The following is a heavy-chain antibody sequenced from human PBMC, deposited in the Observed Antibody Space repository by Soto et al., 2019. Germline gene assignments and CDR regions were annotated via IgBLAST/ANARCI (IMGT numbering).Heavy chain of an antibody. CDR2: IWYDGSNK. J-gene: IGHJ3*02. CDR1: GFTFSSYG. V-gene: IGHV3-33*01. D-gene: IGHD3-3*01. Sequence: QVQLVESGGGVVQPGRSLRLSCAASGFTFSSYGMHWVRQAPGKGLEWVAVIWYDGSNKYYADSVKGRFTISRDNSKNTLYLQMNSLRAEDTAVYYCARDYAPWGGPDAFDIWGQGTMVTVSS. CDR3: ARDYAPWGGPDAFDI.